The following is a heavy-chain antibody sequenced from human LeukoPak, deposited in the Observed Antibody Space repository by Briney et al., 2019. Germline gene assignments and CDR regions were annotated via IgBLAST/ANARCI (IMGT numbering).Heavy chain of an antibody. CDR2: IWYDGSNK. CDR3: ARDWTPYRSSSALSY. Sequence: PGGSLRLSCAASGFTFSSYGMHWVRQAPGKGMEWVAVIWYDGSNKYYADSVKGRFTMSRDNSKNTLYLQMNSLRAEDTAVYYCARDWTPYRSSSALSYWGEGTLVTVS. D-gene: IGHD6-6*01. J-gene: IGHJ4*02. CDR1: GFTFSSYG. V-gene: IGHV3-33*01.